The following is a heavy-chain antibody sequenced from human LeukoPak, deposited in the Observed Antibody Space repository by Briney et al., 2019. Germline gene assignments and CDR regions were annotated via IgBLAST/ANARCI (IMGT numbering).Heavy chain of an antibody. CDR2: ISYDGSNK. CDR1: GFTFSSYG. J-gene: IGHJ4*02. D-gene: IGHD3-22*01. Sequence: GRSLRLSCAASGFTFSSYGMHWVRQAPGKGLEWVAVISYDGSNKYYADSVKGRFTISRDNSKNTLYLQMNSLRAEDTAVYYCAKDTGDSSGYYLPPDYWGQGTLVTVSS. V-gene: IGHV3-30*18. CDR3: AKDTGDSSGYYLPPDY.